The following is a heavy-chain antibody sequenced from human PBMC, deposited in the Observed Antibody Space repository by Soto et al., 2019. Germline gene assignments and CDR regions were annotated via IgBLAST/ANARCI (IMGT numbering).Heavy chain of an antibody. CDR3: ARKAAAGTGWYFDL. CDR1: GGSISSGGYY. V-gene: IGHV4-31*03. CDR2: IYYSGST. D-gene: IGHD6-13*01. Sequence: QVQLQESGPGLVKPSQTLSLTCTVSGGSISSGGYYWSWIRQHPGKGLEWIGYIYYSGSTYYNPSLKRRVTISVDTSKNQFSLKLSSVTAADTAVYYCARKAAAGTGWYFDLWGRGTLVTVSS. J-gene: IGHJ2*01.